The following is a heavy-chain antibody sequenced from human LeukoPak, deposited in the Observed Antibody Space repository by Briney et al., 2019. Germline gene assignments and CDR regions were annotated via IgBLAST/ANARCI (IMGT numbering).Heavy chain of an antibody. CDR3: ARVATRYCSSTSCYVLDY. D-gene: IGHD2-2*01. CDR1: GGSISSGDYY. Sequence: PSQTLSLTCTVSGGSISSGDYYWGWIRQPPGKGLEWIGYIYYSGSTYYNPSLKSRVTISVDTSKNQFSLKLSSVSAADTAVYYCARVATRYCSSTSCYVLDYWGQGTLVTVSS. CDR2: IYYSGST. J-gene: IGHJ4*02. V-gene: IGHV4-30-4*08.